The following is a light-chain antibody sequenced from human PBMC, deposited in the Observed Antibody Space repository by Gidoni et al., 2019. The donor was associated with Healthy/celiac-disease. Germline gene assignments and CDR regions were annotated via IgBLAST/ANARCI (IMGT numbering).Light chain of an antibody. J-gene: IGLJ2*01. CDR2: EVS. V-gene: IGLV2-14*01. CDR3: SSYTSSSTPA. CDR1: IRDVGGYNY. Sequence: QSALTQPASVSGSPGQSITLSCTRTIRDVGGYNYVSWYQQRPGKAPKLMIYEVSNRPSGVSNRFSGSKSSNTASLTISGLQAEDEADYYCSSYTSSSTPAFGGGTKLTVL.